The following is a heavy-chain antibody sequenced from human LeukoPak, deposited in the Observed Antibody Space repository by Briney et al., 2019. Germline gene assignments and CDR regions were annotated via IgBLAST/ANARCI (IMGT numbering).Heavy chain of an antibody. Sequence: PSETLSLTCAVYGGSFSGYYWSWIRQPPGKGLEWIGEINHSGSTNYNPSLKSRVTMSVDTSKNQFSLKLSSVTAADTAVYYCARDRHSSGYYYVFDYWGQGTLVTVSS. CDR2: INHSGST. D-gene: IGHD3-22*01. V-gene: IGHV4-34*01. J-gene: IGHJ4*02. CDR3: ARDRHSSGYYYVFDY. CDR1: GGSFSGYY.